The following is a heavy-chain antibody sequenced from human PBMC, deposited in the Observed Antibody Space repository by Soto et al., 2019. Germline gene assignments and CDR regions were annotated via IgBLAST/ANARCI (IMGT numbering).Heavy chain of an antibody. CDR1: GFTLSSYA. D-gene: IGHD5-12*01. CDR3: ASVADY. Sequence: QVQLVESGGGGVQPGRSLRLSCAASGFTLSSYAMQWVRQAPGRGLECVAAISYDGSNKYYADSVKGRFTISRDDSKNTLYLQMNSLRDEDTAVYYCASVADYWGQGTLVTVSS. CDR2: ISYDGSNK. V-gene: IGHV3-30-3*01. J-gene: IGHJ4*02.